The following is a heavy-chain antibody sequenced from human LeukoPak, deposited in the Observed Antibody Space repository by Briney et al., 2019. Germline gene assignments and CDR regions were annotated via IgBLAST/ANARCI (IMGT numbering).Heavy chain of an antibody. J-gene: IGHJ4*02. D-gene: IGHD3-22*01. V-gene: IGHV1-18*01. CDR1: GYTFTSYG. CDR2: ISTYNGNT. Sequence: VASVKVSCKASGYTFTSYGINWVRQAPGQGLEWMGWISTYNGNTNYAQKLQGRVSMTTDTSTSTAYMELRSLRSDDTAVYYCARGHYYDSSGYPGDWGQGTLVTVSS. CDR3: ARGHYYDSSGYPGD.